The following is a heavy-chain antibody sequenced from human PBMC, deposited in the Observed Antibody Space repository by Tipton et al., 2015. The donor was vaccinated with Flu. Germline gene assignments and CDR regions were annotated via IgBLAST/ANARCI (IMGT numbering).Heavy chain of an antibody. CDR3: ACAGHGYYDSSGSDY. J-gene: IGHJ4*02. CDR2: IYHSGST. Sequence: TLSLTCTVSGDSISSGYYWGWIRQPPGKGLEWIGSIYHSGSTYYNPSLKSRVTISVDTSKNQFSLKLTSVTAADTAVYYCACAGHGYYDSSGSDYWGQGTLVTVSS. D-gene: IGHD3-22*01. V-gene: IGHV4-38-2*02. CDR1: GDSISSGYY.